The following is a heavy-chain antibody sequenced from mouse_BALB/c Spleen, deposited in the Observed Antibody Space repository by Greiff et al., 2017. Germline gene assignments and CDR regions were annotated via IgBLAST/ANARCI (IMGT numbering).Heavy chain of an antibody. J-gene: IGHJ1*01. D-gene: IGHD1-1*01. V-gene: IGHV1-63*02. CDR1: GYTFTNYW. Sequence: QVQLKQSGAELMKPGASVKIPCKATGYTFTNYWLGWVKQRPGHGLEWIGDIYPGGGYTNYNEKFKGKATLTADTSSSTAYMQLSSLTSEDSAVYFCAREEYYYGSSWYFDVWGAGTTVTVSS. CDR2: IYPGGGYT. CDR3: AREEYYYGSSWYFDV.